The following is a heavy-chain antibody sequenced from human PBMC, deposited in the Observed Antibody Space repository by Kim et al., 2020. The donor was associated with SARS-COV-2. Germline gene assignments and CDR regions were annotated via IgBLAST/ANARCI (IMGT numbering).Heavy chain of an antibody. CDR2: IFPLLGTT. D-gene: IGHD2-2*01. V-gene: IGHV1-69*13. CDR3: ATLGPRDQDIVALPSSMFADSYVSDMDG. J-gene: IGHJ6*03. CDR1: GGTFSRDA. Sequence: SVKVSCKTSGGTFSRDAISWVRQAPGQGLEWMGGIFPLLGTTNYAQEFEDRVTITADESTTTAYMELSSLRSEDTAVYYCATLGPRDQDIVALPSSMFADSYVSDMDGWGKGTTVTVS.